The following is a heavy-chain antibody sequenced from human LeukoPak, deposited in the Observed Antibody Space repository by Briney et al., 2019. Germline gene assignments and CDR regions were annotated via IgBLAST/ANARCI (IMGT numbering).Heavy chain of an antibody. J-gene: IGHJ4*02. V-gene: IGHV3-64D*06. CDR1: GFTFTAYS. Sequence: GSLRLSCSASGFTFTAYSMYWVRQAPGKGLEYVSAISNNADTTYYADSVKGRFTISRDNSKNTLYLQMSSLRAEDTAVYSCVKGWVRGVMNYWGQGTLVTVS. CDR2: ISNNADTT. D-gene: IGHD3-10*01. CDR3: VKGWVRGVMNY.